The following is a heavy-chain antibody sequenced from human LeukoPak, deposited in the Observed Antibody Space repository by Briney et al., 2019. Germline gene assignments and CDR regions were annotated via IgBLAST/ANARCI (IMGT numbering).Heavy chain of an antibody. D-gene: IGHD3-10*01. V-gene: IGHV1-2*02. J-gene: IGHJ4*02. CDR1: GYTFTGYY. Sequence: GAPVKVSCKASGYTFTGYYMHWVRQAPGQGLEWMGWINPNSGGTNYAQKFQGRVTMTRDTSISTAYMELSRLRSDDTAVYYCASERGRVLWFGELLGYWGQGTLVTVSS. CDR3: ASERGRVLWFGELLGY. CDR2: INPNSGGT.